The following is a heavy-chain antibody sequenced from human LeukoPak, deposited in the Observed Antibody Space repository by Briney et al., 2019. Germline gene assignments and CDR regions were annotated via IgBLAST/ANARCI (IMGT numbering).Heavy chain of an antibody. Sequence: PGGSLRLSCAASGFTFRTYWMHWVRQAPGKGLVWVSRISSDGSTTNYADPVKGRFTISRDNSNNTLYLQMNNLRVEDTAIYYCAKEPGAATTYYFDSWGQGTLVTVSS. CDR1: GFTFRTYW. V-gene: IGHV3-74*01. CDR2: ISSDGSTT. J-gene: IGHJ4*02. CDR3: AKEPGAATTYYFDS. D-gene: IGHD1-14*01.